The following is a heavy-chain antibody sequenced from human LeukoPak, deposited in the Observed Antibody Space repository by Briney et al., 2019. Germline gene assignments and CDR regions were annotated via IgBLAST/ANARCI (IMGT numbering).Heavy chain of an antibody. CDR3: ARHLRYLNSVPDFDY. J-gene: IGHJ4*02. D-gene: IGHD3-9*01. CDR2: IYYSGST. Sequence: SETLSLTCTVSGGSISSSNFYWGWIRQSPGKGLEWIGSIYYSGSTYYNPSLKRRVTISVDTSKNQLSLKLNSVTAADTAVYYCARHLRYLNSVPDFDYWGQGTLVTVSS. CDR1: GGSISSSNFY. V-gene: IGHV4-39*01.